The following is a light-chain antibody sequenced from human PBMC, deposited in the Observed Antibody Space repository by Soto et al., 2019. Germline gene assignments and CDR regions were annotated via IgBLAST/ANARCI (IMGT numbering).Light chain of an antibody. J-gene: IGKJ3*01. CDR3: QQYDSTPVT. CDR2: WAS. V-gene: IGKV4-1*01. Sequence: DIVMTQAPDSLAVSLGERATINCKSSQSVLYSSNNKNYLAWYQQKPGQPPKLLIYWASTRESGVPDRFSGSGSGTYFTLTISSLQAEDVAFYYCQQYDSTPVTFGPGTNVDIK. CDR1: QSVLYSSNNKNY.